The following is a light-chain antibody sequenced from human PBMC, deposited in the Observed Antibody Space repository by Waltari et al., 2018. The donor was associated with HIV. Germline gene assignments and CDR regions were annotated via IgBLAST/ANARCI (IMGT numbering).Light chain of an antibody. CDR1: SSNIGAGFD. Sequence: QSVLTQPPSVSGAPGQRVTISCSGNSSNIGAGFDVHWYQHLPGTAPKLLIYATTNRPSGVPDRFSGSKSGASASLAITGLQAEDEADYYCQSYDNSLTSYVFATETRVTVL. CDR3: QSYDNSLTSYV. V-gene: IGLV1-40*03. CDR2: ATT. J-gene: IGLJ1*01.